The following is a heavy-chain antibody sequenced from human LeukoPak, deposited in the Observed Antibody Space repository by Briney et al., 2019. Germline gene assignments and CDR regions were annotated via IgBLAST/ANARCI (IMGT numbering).Heavy chain of an antibody. D-gene: IGHD6-19*01. J-gene: IGHJ4*02. CDR2: ISSSGTYI. Sequence: GGSLRLSCAASAFTFSGYSMTWVRQAPGKGPEWVSSISSSGTYIYYADSVKGRFTISRDNAKNSLYLQMNSLRAEDTAVYYCARIAVADNLFDYWGQGTLVTVSS. CDR1: AFTFSGYS. CDR3: ARIAVADNLFDY. V-gene: IGHV3-21*01.